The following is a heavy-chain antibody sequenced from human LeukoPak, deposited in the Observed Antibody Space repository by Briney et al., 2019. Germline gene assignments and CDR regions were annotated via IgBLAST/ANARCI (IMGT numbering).Heavy chain of an antibody. CDR3: AREGDYCSGGSCYGY. J-gene: IGHJ4*02. D-gene: IGHD2-15*01. CDR2: IYTSGST. CDR1: GGSLSSGSYY. V-gene: IGHV4-61*02. Sequence: SETLSLTCTVSGGSLSSGSYYWRWLRQPAGKGLEWLGRIYTSGSTNYNPSLKSRVTISVDTSKNQFSLKLSSVTAADTAVYYCAREGDYCSGGSCYGYWGQGTLVTVSS.